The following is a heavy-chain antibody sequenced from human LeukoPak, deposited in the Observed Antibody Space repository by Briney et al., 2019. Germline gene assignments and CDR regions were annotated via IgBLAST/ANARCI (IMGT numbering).Heavy chain of an antibody. Sequence: GASVKVSCKXSGYTFTGYYMHWVRQAPGQGLEWMGWINPNSGGTNYSQKFQGRVTMTRDTSISTAYMEPSRLRSDDTAVYYCAKIPYCSGGSCYGKAPFDYWGQGTLVTVSS. D-gene: IGHD2-15*01. CDR3: AKIPYCSGGSCYGKAPFDY. V-gene: IGHV1-2*02. CDR2: INPNSGGT. CDR1: GYTFTGYY. J-gene: IGHJ4*02.